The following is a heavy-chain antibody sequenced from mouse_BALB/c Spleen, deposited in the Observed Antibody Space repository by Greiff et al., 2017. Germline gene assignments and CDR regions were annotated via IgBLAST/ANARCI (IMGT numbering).Heavy chain of an antibody. V-gene: IGHV7-3*02. CDR1: GFTFTDYY. Sequence: EVKLVESGGGLVQPGGSLRLSCATSGFTFTDYYMSWVRQPPGKALEWLGFIRNKANGYTTEYSASVKGRFTISRDNSQSILYLQMNTLRAEDSATYYCSYYRYDGYYAMDYWGQGTSVTVSS. D-gene: IGHD2-14*01. CDR2: IRNKANGYTT. J-gene: IGHJ4*01. CDR3: SYYRYDGYYAMDY.